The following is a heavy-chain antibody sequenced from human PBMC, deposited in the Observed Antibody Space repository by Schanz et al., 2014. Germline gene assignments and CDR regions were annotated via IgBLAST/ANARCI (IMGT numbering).Heavy chain of an antibody. CDR2: TSSDGSLK. V-gene: IGHV3-30*03. Sequence: GQLVESGGGLVRPGGSLRLSCVASGSTFNVYWMSWVRQAPDKGLVWVAVTSSDGSLKYYADSVKGRFTISRDNAKNSLYLQMNSLRAEDTAVYYCAREGAIWGQGTMGTVSS. D-gene: IGHD3-16*01. J-gene: IGHJ3*02. CDR1: GSTFNVYW. CDR3: AREGAI.